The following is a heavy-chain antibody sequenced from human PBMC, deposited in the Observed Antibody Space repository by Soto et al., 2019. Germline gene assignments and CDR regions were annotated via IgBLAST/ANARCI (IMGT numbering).Heavy chain of an antibody. V-gene: IGHV1-18*01. CDR3: AREICTGGSCYRTFDY. D-gene: IGHD2-15*01. CDR1: GYSFSTSG. CDR2: ISSYNVNT. J-gene: IGHJ4*02. Sequence: QVQLVQSGAEVKKPGASVKVSCKAAGYSFSTSGISWVRQAPGQGLEWVGWISSYNVNTNYAQKVQGRVTMTTDTVTXXAYMELRSLTSDDTAVYYCAREICTGGSCYRTFDYWGQGTLVTVSS.